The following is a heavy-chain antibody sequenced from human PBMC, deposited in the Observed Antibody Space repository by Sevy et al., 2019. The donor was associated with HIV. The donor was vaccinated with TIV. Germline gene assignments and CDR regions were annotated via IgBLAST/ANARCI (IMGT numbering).Heavy chain of an antibody. CDR1: EFTFSSYS. Sequence: GGSLRLSCATSEFTFSSYSMNWVRQAPGNGLEWVSSISGGGTYIYYADSVKGRFTIPRDNAKNSLSLQMNSLRAEETAVYYCARGTHDYGDYDRDAFDIWGQGTMVTVSS. D-gene: IGHD4-17*01. J-gene: IGHJ3*02. V-gene: IGHV3-21*01. CDR3: ARGTHDYGDYDRDAFDI. CDR2: ISGGGTYI.